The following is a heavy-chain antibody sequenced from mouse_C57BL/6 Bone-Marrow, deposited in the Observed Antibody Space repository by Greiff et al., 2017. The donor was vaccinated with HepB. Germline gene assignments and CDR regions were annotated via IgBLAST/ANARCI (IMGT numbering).Heavy chain of an antibody. D-gene: IGHD1-1*01. J-gene: IGHJ4*01. Sequence: QVQLQQSGPELVKPGASVKISCKASGYTFTDYYINWVKQRPGQGLEWIGWIYPGSGNTKYNEKFKGKATLTVDTSSSTAYMQLSSLTSEDSAVYFCARPAYYGSSYYYAMDYWGQGTSVTVSS. V-gene: IGHV1-84*01. CDR1: GYTFTDYY. CDR2: IYPGSGNT. CDR3: ARPAYYGSSYYYAMDY.